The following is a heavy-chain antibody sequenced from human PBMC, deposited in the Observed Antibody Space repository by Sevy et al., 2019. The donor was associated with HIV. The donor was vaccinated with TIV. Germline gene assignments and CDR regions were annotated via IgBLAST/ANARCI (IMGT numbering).Heavy chain of an antibody. D-gene: IGHD3-22*01. CDR2: ISYDGSNK. J-gene: IGHJ4*02. V-gene: IGHV3-30*04. CDR3: ARGVNSYDSGGFDY. CDR1: GFTFSSYA. Sequence: GGSLRLSCAASGFTFSSYAMHWVRQAPGKGLEWVAVISYDGSNKYYADSVKGRFTISRDNSKNTLYLQMNSLRAEDTAVYYCARGVNSYDSGGFDYWGQGTLVTVSS.